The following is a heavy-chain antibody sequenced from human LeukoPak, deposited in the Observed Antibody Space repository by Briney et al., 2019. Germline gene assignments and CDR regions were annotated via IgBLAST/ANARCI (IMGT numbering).Heavy chain of an antibody. CDR2: IYHSGST. CDR3: ASSTSFDPSDAFDI. Sequence: SQTLSLTCTVSGGSISSGGYYWSWIRQPPGKGLEWIGYIYHSGSTYYNPSLKSRVTISVDRSKNQFSLKLSSVTAADTAVYYCASSTSFDPSDAFDIWGQGTMVTVSS. CDR1: GGSISSGGYY. V-gene: IGHV4-30-2*01. J-gene: IGHJ3*02. D-gene: IGHD2-2*01.